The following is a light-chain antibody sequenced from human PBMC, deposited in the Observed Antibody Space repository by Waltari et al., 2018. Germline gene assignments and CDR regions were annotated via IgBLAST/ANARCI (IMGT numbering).Light chain of an antibody. J-gene: IGKJ4*01. CDR2: GAS. Sequence: VSLTQSPASLSVSPGGTVILSCWASQSVRTNLVWYQQKGGQAPRTLLYGASTRASGVPSRFSGSGSETDFTLIISSRQSEDAAVYFCQQYYVWPPITFGGGTKLEI. CDR3: QQYYVWPPIT. V-gene: IGKV3-15*01. CDR1: QSVRTN.